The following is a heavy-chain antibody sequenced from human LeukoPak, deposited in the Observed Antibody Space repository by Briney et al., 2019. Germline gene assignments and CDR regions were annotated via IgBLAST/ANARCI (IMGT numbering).Heavy chain of an antibody. J-gene: IGHJ4*02. CDR3: ARRSWYPYYYDSSGYYSY. CDR2: INHGGST. D-gene: IGHD3-22*01. Sequence: SETLSLTCAVYGGSFGGYYWSWIRQPPGKGLEWIGEINHGGSTNYNPSLKSRVTISVDTSKNQFSLKLSSVTAADTAVYYCARRSWYPYYYDSSGYYSYWGQGTLVTVSS. CDR1: GGSFGGYY. V-gene: IGHV4-34*01.